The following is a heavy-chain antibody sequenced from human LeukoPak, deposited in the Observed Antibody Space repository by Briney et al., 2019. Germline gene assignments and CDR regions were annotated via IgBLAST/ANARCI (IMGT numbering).Heavy chain of an antibody. D-gene: IGHD6-13*01. V-gene: IGHV5-51*01. CDR2: IYPGDSDT. J-gene: IGHJ5*02. CDR3: ARHVGQQLVNWFDP. CDR1: GYSINTYW. Sequence: GESLKISCKGSGYSINTYWIGWVRQMPGKGLEWMGLIYPGDSDTRYSPSFQGQVTISADKSISTAYLQWSSLKASDTAMYYCARHVGQQLVNWFDPWGQGTLVTVSS.